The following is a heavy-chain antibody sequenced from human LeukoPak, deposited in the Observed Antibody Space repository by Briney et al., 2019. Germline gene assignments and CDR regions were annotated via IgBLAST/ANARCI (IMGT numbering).Heavy chain of an antibody. CDR1: GYTFTGYY. Sequence: ASVKVSCKASGYTFTGYYMHWVRQAPGRGLEWMGRINPNSGGTNYAQKFQGRVTMTRDTSISTAYMELSRLRSDDTAVYYCARDTYYYDSSGFADWGQGTLVTVSS. J-gene: IGHJ4*02. V-gene: IGHV1-2*06. CDR2: INPNSGGT. CDR3: ARDTYYYDSSGFAD. D-gene: IGHD3-22*01.